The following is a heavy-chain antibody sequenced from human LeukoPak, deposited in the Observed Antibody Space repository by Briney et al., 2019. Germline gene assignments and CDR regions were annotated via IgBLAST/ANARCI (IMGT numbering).Heavy chain of an antibody. D-gene: IGHD2-15*01. CDR1: GFILSRYY. CDR2: IKQDGSEK. Sequence: GGSLRLSCAASGFILSRYYMSWVRQAPAKGLEGVANIKQDGSEKHYVDSVKGRFAISRDNAKNSLYLQMNSLRAEDTAVYYYARDEELLNIWGQGTMVPVSS. V-gene: IGHV3-7*01. CDR3: ARDEELLNI. J-gene: IGHJ3*02.